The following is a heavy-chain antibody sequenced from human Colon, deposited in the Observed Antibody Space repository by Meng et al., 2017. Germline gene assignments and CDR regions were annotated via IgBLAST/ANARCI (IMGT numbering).Heavy chain of an antibody. CDR1: GGSISSSSYY. CDR2: IYYSGST. V-gene: IGHV4-39*07. Sequence: SETLSLTCTVSGGSISSSSYYWGWIRQPPGKGLEWIGSIYYSGSTYYNPSLKSRVTISVDTSKNQFSLKLSSVTAADTAVYYCARVRRGYSYGLDYWGQGKLVTGSS. J-gene: IGHJ4*02. CDR3: ARVRRGYSYGLDY. D-gene: IGHD5-18*01.